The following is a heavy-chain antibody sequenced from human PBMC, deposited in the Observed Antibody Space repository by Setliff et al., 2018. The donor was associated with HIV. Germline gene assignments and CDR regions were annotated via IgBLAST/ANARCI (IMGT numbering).Heavy chain of an antibody. CDR2: ISGSRT. D-gene: IGHD1-1*01. CDR3: TPPPGTY. V-gene: IGHV3-21*03. CDR1: GFTFRIYS. Sequence: PGGSLRLSCAASGFTFRIYSMNWVRQAPGKGLEWVSSISGSRTCYADSVKGRFTISRDNAKNTLFLQMNSLRAEDTAVYYCTPPPGTYWGQGTLVTVSS. J-gene: IGHJ4*02.